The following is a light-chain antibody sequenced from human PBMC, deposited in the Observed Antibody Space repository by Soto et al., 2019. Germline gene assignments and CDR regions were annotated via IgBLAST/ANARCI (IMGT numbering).Light chain of an antibody. Sequence: QSVLTQPASVSASPGQSITISCTGTSSDVGGYNYVSWYQQHPGKAPKLMIYDVSNRPSGVSDRFSGSKSGNTASLTISGLQAEDEADYYCNSYTSSSTHVFGTGTKVNVL. J-gene: IGLJ1*01. CDR3: NSYTSSSTHV. CDR1: SSDVGGYNY. V-gene: IGLV2-14*01. CDR2: DVS.